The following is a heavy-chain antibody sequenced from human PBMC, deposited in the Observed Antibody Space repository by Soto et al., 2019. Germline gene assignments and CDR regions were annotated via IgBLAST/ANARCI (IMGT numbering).Heavy chain of an antibody. J-gene: IGHJ5*01. D-gene: IGHD5-18*01. CDR2: ISGSGDST. V-gene: IGHV3-23*01. Sequence: PGGSLRLSCAASGFTFSSYAMSWVRQAPGKGLEWVSGISGSGDSTYYGDSVKGRFTISRDNSKNTLYVQMNSLRAEDTAVYYCALGYSYAPFDPWGKGTLVTFSS. CDR1: GFTFSSYA. CDR3: ALGYSYAPFDP.